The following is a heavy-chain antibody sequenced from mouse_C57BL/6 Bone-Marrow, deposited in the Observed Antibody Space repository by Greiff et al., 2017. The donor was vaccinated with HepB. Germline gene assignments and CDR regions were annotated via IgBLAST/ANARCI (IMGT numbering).Heavy chain of an antibody. Sequence: VQLQQPGAELVKPGASVKLSCKASGYTFTSYWMHWVKQRPGQGLEWIGMIHPNSGSTNYNEKFKSKATLTVDKSSSTAYMRLSSLTSEDSAVYYCARGRGLLLRLFAYWGQGTLVTVSA. CDR1: GYTFTSYW. CDR2: IHPNSGST. J-gene: IGHJ3*01. CDR3: ARGRGLLLRLFAY. V-gene: IGHV1-64*01. D-gene: IGHD1-1*01.